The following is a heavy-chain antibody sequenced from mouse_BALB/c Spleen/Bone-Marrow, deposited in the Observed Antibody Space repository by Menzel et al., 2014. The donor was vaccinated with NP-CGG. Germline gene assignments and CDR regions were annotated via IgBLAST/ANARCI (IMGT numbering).Heavy chain of an antibody. D-gene: IGHD1-1*01. CDR1: GFTFSSFG. CDR3: ARSGSSSGYFDY. V-gene: IGHV5-17*02. J-gene: IGHJ2*01. CDR2: ISSGSSTV. Sequence: EVQGVESGGGLVQPGGSRKLSCAASGFTFSSFGMHWVRQAPEKGLEWVAYISSGSSTVYYADKVMGRFTISRDNPKNTLFLQMTSLRSEDTAMYYCARSGSSSGYFDYWVQGTTLTVSS.